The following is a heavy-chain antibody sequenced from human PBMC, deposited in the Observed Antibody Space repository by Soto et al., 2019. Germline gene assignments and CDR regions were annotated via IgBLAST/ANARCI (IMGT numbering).Heavy chain of an antibody. V-gene: IGHV4-59*01. Sequence: PSETLSLTCTVSGGSISNYYWTWIRQPPGKRLEWIGYIYYSGSTTYNPSLKSRVTISVDTSRNQFSLKLSSVTAADTAVYYCAKRSGYQEAAYLDYWGQGTLVTVSS. J-gene: IGHJ4*02. CDR1: GGSISNYY. D-gene: IGHD5-12*01. CDR2: IYYSGST. CDR3: AKRSGYQEAAYLDY.